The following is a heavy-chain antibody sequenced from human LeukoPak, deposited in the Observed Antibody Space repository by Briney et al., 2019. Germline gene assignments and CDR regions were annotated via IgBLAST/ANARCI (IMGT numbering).Heavy chain of an antibody. V-gene: IGHV4-4*02. CDR2: IYHSGST. J-gene: IGHJ4*02. CDR1: GGSISSSNW. Sequence: SGTLSLTCAVSGGSISSSNWWSWVRQPPGKGLEWIGEIYHSGSTNYNPSLKSRVTISVDTSKNQFSLKLSSVTAADTAVYYCARGRGGWLQSPDYWGQGTLVTVSS. CDR3: ARGRGGWLQSPDY. D-gene: IGHD5-24*01.